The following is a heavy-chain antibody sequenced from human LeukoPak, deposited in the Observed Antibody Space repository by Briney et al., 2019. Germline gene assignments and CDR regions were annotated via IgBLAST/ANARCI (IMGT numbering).Heavy chain of an antibody. Sequence: GGSLRLSCAASGFTFSSYAMHWVRQAPGKGLEWVAVISYDGSNKYYADSVKGRFTISRDNSKNTLYLQMNSLRAEDTAVYYCARDLSSTVVTPDGGGYWGQGTLVTVSS. V-gene: IGHV3-30*04. CDR2: ISYDGSNK. CDR1: GFTFSSYA. CDR3: ARDLSSTVVTPDGGGY. D-gene: IGHD4-23*01. J-gene: IGHJ4*02.